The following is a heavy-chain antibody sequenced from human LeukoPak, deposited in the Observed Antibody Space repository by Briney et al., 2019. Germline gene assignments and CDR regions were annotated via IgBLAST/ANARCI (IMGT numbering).Heavy chain of an antibody. J-gene: IGHJ4*02. D-gene: IGHD3-22*01. Sequence: GGSLRLSCEASGFTFSSYSMNWVRQAPGKGLEWVSYISSSSSTIYYADSVKGRFTISRDNAKNSLYLQMNSLRDEDTAVYYCARDRSPYESSAYYLDYWGQGTLVTVSS. CDR1: GFTFSSYS. V-gene: IGHV3-48*02. CDR2: ISSSSSTI. CDR3: ARDRSPYESSAYYLDY.